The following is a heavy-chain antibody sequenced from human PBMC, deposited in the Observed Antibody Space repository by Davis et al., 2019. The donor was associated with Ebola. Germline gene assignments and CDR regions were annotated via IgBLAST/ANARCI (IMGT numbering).Heavy chain of an antibody. D-gene: IGHD6-13*01. J-gene: IGHJ4*02. CDR1: GGSFSGYY. Sequence: MPGGSLRLSCAVYGGSFSGYYWSWIRQPPGKGLEWIGYIYYSGSTNYNPSLKSRVTISVDTSKNQFSLKLSSVTAADTAVYYCARLDRIAAARRGYDYFDYWGQGTLVTVSS. CDR3: ARLDRIAAARRGYDYFDY. V-gene: IGHV4-59*08. CDR2: IYYSGST.